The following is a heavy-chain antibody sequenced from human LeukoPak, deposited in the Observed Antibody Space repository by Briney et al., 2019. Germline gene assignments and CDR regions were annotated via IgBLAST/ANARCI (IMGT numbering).Heavy chain of an antibody. V-gene: IGHV3-11*01. CDR2: ISSSGSTI. D-gene: IGHD3-10*01. Sequence: GGSLRLSRAASGFTFSDYYMSWIRQAPGKGLEWVSYISSSGSTIYYADSVKGRFTISRDNAKNSLYLQMNSLRAEDTAVYYCARDYYGSGSYYNIFDYWGQGTLVTVSS. J-gene: IGHJ4*02. CDR1: GFTFSDYY. CDR3: ARDYYGSGSYYNIFDY.